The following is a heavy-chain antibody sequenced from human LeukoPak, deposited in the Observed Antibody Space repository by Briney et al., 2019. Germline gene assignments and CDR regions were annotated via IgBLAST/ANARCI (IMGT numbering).Heavy chain of an antibody. V-gene: IGHV3-9*01. CDR2: ITWNSDTI. Sequence: PGGSLRLPCAASGFTFDGYAMHWVRQAPGKGLEWVSGITWNSDTIDYADSVKGRFTISRDNAKNSLYLQMNSLRAEDTALYYCAKDTTYYYDSSGYDGFDIWGQGTMVTVSS. CDR1: GFTFDGYA. CDR3: AKDTTYYYDSSGYDGFDI. J-gene: IGHJ3*02. D-gene: IGHD3-22*01.